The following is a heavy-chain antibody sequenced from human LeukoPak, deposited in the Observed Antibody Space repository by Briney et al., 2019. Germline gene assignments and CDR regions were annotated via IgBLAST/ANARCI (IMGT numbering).Heavy chain of an antibody. D-gene: IGHD1-14*01. J-gene: IGHJ4*02. Sequence: SETLSLTCTVSGGSISSTNYYWGWIRQPPGKGLEWIGSIYYSGSTYYNPSLKSRVTISVDASKNQFSLKLRSVTAADTAMYYCARASGPGYNPFDYWGQGTLVTVSS. CDR1: GGSISSTNYY. CDR2: IYYSGST. V-gene: IGHV4-39*07. CDR3: ARASGPGYNPFDY.